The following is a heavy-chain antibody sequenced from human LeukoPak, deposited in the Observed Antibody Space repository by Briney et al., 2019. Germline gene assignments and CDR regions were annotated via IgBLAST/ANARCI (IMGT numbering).Heavy chain of an antibody. CDR3: AKRGGYGPFDY. Sequence: GGSLRLSCAASGFTFSNYAMTWVRQAPGKGLEWVSAISTSGGSTNYADSVKGRFTISRDNSKNTLYLQMNSLRAEDTAVYYCAKRGGYGPFDYWGQGTLVTVSS. J-gene: IGHJ4*02. V-gene: IGHV3-23*01. CDR2: ISTSGGST. D-gene: IGHD5-18*01. CDR1: GFTFSNYA.